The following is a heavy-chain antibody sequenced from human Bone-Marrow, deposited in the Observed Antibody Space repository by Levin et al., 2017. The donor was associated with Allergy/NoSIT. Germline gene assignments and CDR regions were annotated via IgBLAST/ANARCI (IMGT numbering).Heavy chain of an antibody. CDR1: GGSISSGGYY. Sequence: SETLSLTCTVSGGSISSGGYYWSWIRQHPGKGLEWIGYIYYSGSTYYNPSLKSRVTISVDTSKNQFSLKLSSVTAADTAVYYCARDQRTAMAYDAFDIWGQGTMVTVSS. CDR2: IYYSGST. CDR3: ARDQRTAMAYDAFDI. J-gene: IGHJ3*02. D-gene: IGHD5-18*01. V-gene: IGHV4-31*03.